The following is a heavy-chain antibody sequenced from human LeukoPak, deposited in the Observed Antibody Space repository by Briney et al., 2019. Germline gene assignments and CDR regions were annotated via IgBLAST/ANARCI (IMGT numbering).Heavy chain of an antibody. CDR3: ARGLNQGHYDFWSGYYYWFDP. D-gene: IGHD3-3*01. CDR1: GYTFTSYD. J-gene: IGHJ5*02. Sequence: ASVKVSCKSSGYTFTSYDINWVRQATGQGLEWMGWMNPNSGNTGYAQKFQGRVTMTRNTSISTAYMELSSLRSEDTAVYYCARGLNQGHYDFWSGYYYWFDPWGQGTLVTVSS. CDR2: MNPNSGNT. V-gene: IGHV1-8*01.